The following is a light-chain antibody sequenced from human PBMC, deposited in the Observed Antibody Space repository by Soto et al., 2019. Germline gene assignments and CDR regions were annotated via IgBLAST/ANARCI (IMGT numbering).Light chain of an antibody. Sequence: DIQLPQSPSFLSASVGDRVTITCRASQGISGFLAWYQQKPGKAPKLLIYSTSTLETGVPSRFSGSASGTEFTLTISSLQPEDFATYYCQHLNTYLITFGQGTRLEIK. J-gene: IGKJ5*01. CDR1: QGISGF. V-gene: IGKV1-9*01. CDR2: STS. CDR3: QHLNTYLIT.